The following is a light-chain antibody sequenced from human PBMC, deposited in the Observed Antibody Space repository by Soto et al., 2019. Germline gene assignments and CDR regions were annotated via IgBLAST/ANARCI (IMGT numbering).Light chain of an antibody. CDR2: EVN. V-gene: IGLV2-8*01. CDR1: SSDVGAYDY. J-gene: IGLJ2*01. CDR3: SSFAGGTTLV. Sequence: QSVLTQPPSASGSPGQSVTISCTGTSSDVGAYDYVSWYQQHPGKAPKLIIYEVNKRPSGVPDRFSGSKSGNTAYLTVSGLQPEDEADYHCSSFAGGTTLVFGGGTKLTVL.